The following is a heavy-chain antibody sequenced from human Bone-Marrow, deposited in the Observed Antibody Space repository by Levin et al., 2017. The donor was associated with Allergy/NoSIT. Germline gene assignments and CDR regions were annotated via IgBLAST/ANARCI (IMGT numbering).Heavy chain of an antibody. D-gene: IGHD3-22*01. V-gene: IGHV4-4*07. J-gene: IGHJ4*02. CDR1: GASISSFY. Sequence: SQTLSLTCTVSGASISSFYWSWIRQPAGKGLEWIGRTHTNEDTNYNPSLKSRVTMSVDTSKNQFSLNLNSVTAADTAVYYCARGYYYDTTAYYYFDSWGQGTLVTVSS. CDR2: THTNEDT. CDR3: ARGYYYDTTAYYYFDS.